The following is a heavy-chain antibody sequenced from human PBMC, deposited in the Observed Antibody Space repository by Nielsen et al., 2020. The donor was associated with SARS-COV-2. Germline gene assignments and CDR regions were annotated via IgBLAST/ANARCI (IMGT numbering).Heavy chain of an antibody. CDR1: GFTLRNYA. V-gene: IGHV3-23*01. Sequence: GGSLRLSGAASGFTLRNYAMNWVRHAPGKGLEWFSAISGRGGNTFYADSVKGRLTISRDNSKSTLYLQMNSRSAEDTAIYYCAKSDGGYSYGYPDYWGQGTLVTVSS. CDR2: ISGRGGNT. J-gene: IGHJ4*02. D-gene: IGHD5-18*01. CDR3: AKSDGGYSYGYPDY.